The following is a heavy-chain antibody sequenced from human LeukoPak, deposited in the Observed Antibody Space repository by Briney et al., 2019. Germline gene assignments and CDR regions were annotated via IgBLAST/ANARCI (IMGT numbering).Heavy chain of an antibody. CDR1: GLPLSYSSYL. V-gene: IGHV4-39*01. CDR2: IYYSGRP. D-gene: IGHD6-19*01. Sequence: WETLPLICTVSGLPLSYSSYLGRPIPRPRGKGGVWFGCIYYSGRPYYHASHKTRANIPLDNPKNQLSLKLSSVTAADTAVYYCARLGSGGWYQDYWGQGTLVTVSS. CDR3: ARLGSGGWYQDY. J-gene: IGHJ4*02.